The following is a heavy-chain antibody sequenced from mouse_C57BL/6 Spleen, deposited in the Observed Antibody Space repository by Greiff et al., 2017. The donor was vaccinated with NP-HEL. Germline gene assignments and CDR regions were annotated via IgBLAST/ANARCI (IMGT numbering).Heavy chain of an antibody. CDR1: GYTFTSYW. Sequence: QVQLQQPGAELVKPGASVKLSCKASGYTFTSYWMHWVKQRPGRGLEWIGRIDPNSGGTKYNEKFKSKATLTVDKPSSTAYMQLSSLTSEDSAVYYCARLGLTTVVGDWYFDVWGTGTTVTVSS. V-gene: IGHV1-72*01. D-gene: IGHD1-1*01. CDR3: ARLGLTTVVGDWYFDV. CDR2: IDPNSGGT. J-gene: IGHJ1*03.